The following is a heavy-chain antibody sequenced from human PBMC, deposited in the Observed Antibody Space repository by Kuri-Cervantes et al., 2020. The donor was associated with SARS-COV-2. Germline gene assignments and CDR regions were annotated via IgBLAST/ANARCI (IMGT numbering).Heavy chain of an antibody. Sequence: SVKVSCKASGGTFSSYAVTWVRQAPGQGLEWMGRIIPLFGTTIYAQKFRGRVTITADKSTNTAYMELSSLRSEDTAVYYYARPYCSSTTCYDGTFDSWGQGTLVTVSS. CDR1: GGTFSSYA. CDR3: ARPYCSSTTCYDGTFDS. CDR2: IIPLFGTT. D-gene: IGHD2-2*01. J-gene: IGHJ4*02. V-gene: IGHV1-69*06.